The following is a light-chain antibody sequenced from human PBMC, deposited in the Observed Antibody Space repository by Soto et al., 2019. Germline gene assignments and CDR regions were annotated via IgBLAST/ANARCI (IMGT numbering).Light chain of an antibody. CDR2: ADS. CDR3: QQRYNWPIT. V-gene: IGKV3-11*01. CDR1: QIVSGY. Sequence: EIVLTQSPATLSLSPGETATLSWRVSQIVSGYIGRYQQKPGQAPRLLIYADSNRATGIPARFSGSASGTDFTLTISSLEPEDFSVYYCQQRYNWPITFGQGTRLEIK. J-gene: IGKJ5*01.